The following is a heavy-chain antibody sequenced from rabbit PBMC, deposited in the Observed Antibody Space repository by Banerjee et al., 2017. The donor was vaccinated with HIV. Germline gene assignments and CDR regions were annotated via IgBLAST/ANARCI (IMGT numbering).Heavy chain of an antibody. Sequence: QSLEESGGGLVQPGGSLKLSCKASGFIFSDNYAMCWVRQAPGKGLEWIACIYAGSSGSTYYANWAKGRFTISKTSSTTVTLQMTSLTAADTATYFCARDGAYIDYGYGLWGPGTLVTVS. D-gene: IGHD6-1*01. V-gene: IGHV1S40*01. CDR2: IYAGSSGST. J-gene: IGHJ4*01. CDR1: GFIFSDNYA. CDR3: ARDGAYIDYGYGL.